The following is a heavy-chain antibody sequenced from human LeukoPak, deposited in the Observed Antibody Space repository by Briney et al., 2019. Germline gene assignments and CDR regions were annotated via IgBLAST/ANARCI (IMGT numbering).Heavy chain of an antibody. CDR1: GGSFSGYY. CDR3: ARGKTYYYGSGSYHWFDP. CDR2: INHSGST. J-gene: IGHJ5*02. Sequence: PSETLSLTCAVYGGSFSGYYWSWIRQPPGKGLEWIGEINHSGSTNYNPSLKSRVTISVDTSKNQFSLKLSSVTAADTAVYYCARGKTYYYGSGSYHWFDPWGRGTLVTVSS. V-gene: IGHV4-34*01. D-gene: IGHD3-10*01.